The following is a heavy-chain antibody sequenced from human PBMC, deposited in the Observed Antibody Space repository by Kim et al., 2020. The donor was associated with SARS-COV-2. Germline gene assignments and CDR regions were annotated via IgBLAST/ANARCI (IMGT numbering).Heavy chain of an antibody. CDR3: AKESITIFGVVIGNIDY. Sequence: KGRFTISRDNSKNTLYLQMNSLRAEVTAVYYCAKESITIFGVVIGNIDYWGQGTLVTVSS. D-gene: IGHD3-3*01. V-gene: IGHV3-23*01. J-gene: IGHJ4*02.